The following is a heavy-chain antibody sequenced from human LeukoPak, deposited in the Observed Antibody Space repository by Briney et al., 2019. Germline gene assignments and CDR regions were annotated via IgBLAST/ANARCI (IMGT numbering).Heavy chain of an antibody. CDR2: INPNSGGT. CDR1: GYTFTGYY. Sequence: ASVKVSCKASGYTFTGYYMHWVRQAPGQGLEWMGWINPNSGGTNYAQKFQGRVTMTRDTSISTAYMELSSLRSEDTAVYYCARGTYYDFWSGYYWYYYMDVWGKGTTVTVSS. J-gene: IGHJ6*03. V-gene: IGHV1-2*02. CDR3: ARGTYYDFWSGYYWYYYMDV. D-gene: IGHD3-3*01.